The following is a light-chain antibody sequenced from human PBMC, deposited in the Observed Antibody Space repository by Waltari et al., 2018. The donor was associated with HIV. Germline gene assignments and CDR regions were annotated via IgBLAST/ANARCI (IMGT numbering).Light chain of an antibody. J-gene: IGKJ1*01. V-gene: IGKV3D-7*01. CDR3: QQDYNLPGT. Sequence: EVVLTQSPATLSLSPGETATLSCRASQRVDSTFLSWYQQKPGQAPRLLIYGAATRVSCIPPRFSGRGSGTDFTLTISSLYPEDFAVYYCQQDYNLPGTFGQCTRVEIK. CDR1: QRVDSTF. CDR2: GAA.